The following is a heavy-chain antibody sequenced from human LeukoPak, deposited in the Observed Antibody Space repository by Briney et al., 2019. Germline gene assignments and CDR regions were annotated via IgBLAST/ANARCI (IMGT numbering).Heavy chain of an antibody. D-gene: IGHD3-22*01. CDR2: IKSKTDGGTT. Sequence: GGSLRLSCAASGFTFSNAWMSWVRQAPGKGLEWVGRIKSKTDGGTTDYAAPVKGRFTISRDDSKNTLYLQMNSLKTEDTAVYYCTTEEYYDGSGYYYGGYFDYWGQGTLVTVSS. V-gene: IGHV3-15*01. J-gene: IGHJ4*02. CDR1: GFTFSNAW. CDR3: TTEEYYDGSGYYYGGYFDY.